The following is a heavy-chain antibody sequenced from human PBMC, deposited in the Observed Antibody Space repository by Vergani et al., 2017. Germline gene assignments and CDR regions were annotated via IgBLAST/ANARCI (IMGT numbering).Heavy chain of an antibody. CDR2: IYWDDDK. CDR3: AHSYSYDYIWGSYRQSYFDY. CDR1: GFSLSTSGVG. D-gene: IGHD3-16*02. J-gene: IGHJ4*02. Sequence: QITLKESGPTLVKPTQTLTLTCTFSGFSLSTSGVGVGWIRQPPGKALEWLALIYWDDDKRYSPSLKSRLTITKDTSKNQVVLTMTNMDLVDTATYYCAHSYSYDYIWGSYRQSYFDYWGQGTLVTVSS. V-gene: IGHV2-5*02.